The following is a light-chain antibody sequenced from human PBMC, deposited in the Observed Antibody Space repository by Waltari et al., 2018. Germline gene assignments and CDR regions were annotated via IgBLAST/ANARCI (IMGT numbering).Light chain of an antibody. CDR1: TVGNSA. V-gene: IGLV3-1*01. CDR2: EDS. J-gene: IGLJ2*01. CDR3: QVWHSSTAV. Sequence: SYDLTQPSSVSVAPGQTATITCSGRTVGNSAVNWYQKKTGLSPVLVIYEDSLRASGIPERFSGSNSANTATLIIREAQVVDEAEYYCQVWHSSTAVFGGGTKLTVL.